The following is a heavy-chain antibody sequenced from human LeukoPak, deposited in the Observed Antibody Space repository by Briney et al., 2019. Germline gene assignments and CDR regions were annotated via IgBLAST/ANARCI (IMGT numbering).Heavy chain of an antibody. CDR3: ARGGSYLSAFDI. D-gene: IGHD1-26*01. Sequence: SETLSLTCTVSGYSINSGYFWGWVRQPPGKGPEWIGSIFHTGDVYYNPSLRSRVTVSVDTSRNQVSLKVTSVTAADTAVYYCARGGSYLSAFDIWGQGTMVTVSS. CDR2: IFHTGDV. V-gene: IGHV4-38-2*02. CDR1: GYSINSGYF. J-gene: IGHJ3*02.